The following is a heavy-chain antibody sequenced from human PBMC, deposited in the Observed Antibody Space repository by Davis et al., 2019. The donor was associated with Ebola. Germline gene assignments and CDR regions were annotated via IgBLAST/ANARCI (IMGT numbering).Heavy chain of an antibody. J-gene: IGHJ6*02. V-gene: IGHV4-38-2*02. CDR1: GYSISSGYY. CDR3: ARGASMDV. CDR2: INHSGST. Sequence: PSETLSLTCTVSGYSISSGYYWGWIRQPPGKGLEWIGEINHSGSTNYNPSLKSRVTISVDTSKNQFSLKLSSVTAADTAVYYCARGASMDVWGQGTTVTVSS.